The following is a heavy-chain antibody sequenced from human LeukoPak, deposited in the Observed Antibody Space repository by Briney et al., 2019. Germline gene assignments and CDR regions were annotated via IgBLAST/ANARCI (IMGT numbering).Heavy chain of an antibody. D-gene: IGHD6-13*01. Sequence: PSETLSLTCTVSGGSISGGGYYWSWIRQHPGKGLEWIGYIYYTGNTYYNPSIKSRVTISVDTSKNQFSLKLSSVTAADTAVYYCARGNGAAAWYWGQGTLVTVSS. J-gene: IGHJ4*02. CDR3: ARGNGAAAWY. CDR1: GGSISGGGYY. CDR2: IYYTGNT. V-gene: IGHV4-31*03.